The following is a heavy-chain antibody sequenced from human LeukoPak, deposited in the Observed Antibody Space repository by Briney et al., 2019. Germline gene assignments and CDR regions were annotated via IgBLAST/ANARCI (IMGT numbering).Heavy chain of an antibody. CDR1: GFTFSNYG. Sequence: GRSLRLSCAASGFTFSNYGMHWVRQSPGKGLEWLVVIWSGGNNKYYADSVKGRFTISRDNSKNTLDLQMNNLRAEDTALYYCVREKGPFNGFDIWGQGAMVTASS. CDR3: VREKGPFNGFDI. CDR2: IWSGGNNK. J-gene: IGHJ3*02. V-gene: IGHV3-33*01.